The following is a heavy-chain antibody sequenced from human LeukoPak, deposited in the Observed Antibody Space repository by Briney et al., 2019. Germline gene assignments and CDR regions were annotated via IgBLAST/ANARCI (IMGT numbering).Heavy chain of an antibody. CDR2: IKQDGSEK. V-gene: IGHV3-7*01. CDR1: GFTFSSYW. D-gene: IGHD3-10*01. Sequence: GGSLRLSCAASGFTFSSYWMSWVRQAPGKGLEWVAIIKQDGSEKYYVDSVKGRFTISRDNAKNSLYLQMNSLRAEDTAVYYCARDDIMVRGVILRYYYYYYMDVWGEGTTVTVSS. CDR3: ARDDIMVRGVILRYYYYYYMDV. J-gene: IGHJ6*03.